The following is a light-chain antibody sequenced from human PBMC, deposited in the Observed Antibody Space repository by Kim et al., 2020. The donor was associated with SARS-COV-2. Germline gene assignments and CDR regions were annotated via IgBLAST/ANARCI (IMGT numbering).Light chain of an antibody. CDR1: SIRSNY. J-gene: IGLJ2*01. Sequence: AVGETVRSTGRGDSIRSNYASWYQQKPGQAPVLVIYGKNNRPSGSPERCSGSSSGNTASLTITGAQAEDEADYYCNTRDNSGNHLVFGGGTQLTVL. CDR2: GKN. CDR3: NTRDNSGNHLV. V-gene: IGLV3-19*01.